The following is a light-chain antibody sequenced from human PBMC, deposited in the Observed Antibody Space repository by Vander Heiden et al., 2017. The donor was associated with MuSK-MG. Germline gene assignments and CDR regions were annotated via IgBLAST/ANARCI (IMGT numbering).Light chain of an antibody. CDR2: AAS. Sequence: DIPLTQSPSFLSASVGDRVTITCRASQGISSYLAWYQQKPGKAPKLLIYAASTLPSGVPSRFIGSGSGTECTLTISSLQTEDFATYYCQQLNSFPPYTFGQGTKLEIK. V-gene: IGKV1-9*01. J-gene: IGKJ2*01. CDR3: QQLNSFPPYT. CDR1: QGISSY.